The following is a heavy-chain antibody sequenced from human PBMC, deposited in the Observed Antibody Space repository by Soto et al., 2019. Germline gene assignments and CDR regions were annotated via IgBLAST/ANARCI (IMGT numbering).Heavy chain of an antibody. CDR1: GGSISSGGYY. CDR2: IYYSGST. Sequence: QVQLQESGPGLVKPSQNLSLTCTVSGGSISSGGYYWSWIRQHPGKGLEWIGYIYYSGSTYYKTYIKRRITITLDTSTNQLGRKLSYVPAADKAVYHGARACGSDRKHGRDVWGQRNTVTVP. J-gene: IGHJ6*02. D-gene: IGHD2-21*02. CDR3: ARACGSDRKHGRDV. V-gene: IGHV4-31*03.